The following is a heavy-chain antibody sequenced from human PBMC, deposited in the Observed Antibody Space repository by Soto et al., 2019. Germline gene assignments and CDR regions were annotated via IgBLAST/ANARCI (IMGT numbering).Heavy chain of an antibody. D-gene: IGHD2-15*01. Sequence: PGGSLRLSCADTGFAFSNYAMTWVRQAPGKGMECISAITDSGDNSLYAGSVRGSFTMSRDNSKNIVYLQMNSLRVGDTARYSCAKGSVQWCSPSGPCYPLDLWGQGVPVTVSS. CDR1: GFAFSNYA. CDR2: ITDSGDNS. V-gene: IGHV3-23*01. CDR3: AKGSVQWCSPSGPCYPLDL. J-gene: IGHJ5*02.